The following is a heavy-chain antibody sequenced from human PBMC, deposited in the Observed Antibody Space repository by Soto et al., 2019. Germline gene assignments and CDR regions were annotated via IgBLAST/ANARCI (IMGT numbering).Heavy chain of an antibody. CDR3: ASMGYHYGSGSYSLDY. D-gene: IGHD3-10*01. CDR2: MYNSGST. V-gene: IGHV4-59*08. Sequence: QVQLQESGPGLVKPSETLSLTCTVSGGSISSYYWTWIRQPPGKGLEWIGLMYNSGSTHYNPSLKSRVAISLDTCKNQFSLNLRSVTAADTAVYYCASMGYHYGSGSYSLDYWGQGALVTVSS. J-gene: IGHJ4*02. CDR1: GGSISSYY.